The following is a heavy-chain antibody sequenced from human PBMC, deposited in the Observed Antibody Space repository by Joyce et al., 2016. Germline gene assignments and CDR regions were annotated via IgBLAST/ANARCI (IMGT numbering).Heavy chain of an antibody. CDR2: KSYDGSSK. Sequence: QAQLVESGGGVVQPGAFLRLSCAASGFTFCSFAMHWVRQAPDRGLEWVAIKSYDGSSKYSADSVKGRFTISRDNSKNTLYLQMNSLTTEDTAMYYCAKDLSNDYGLAFDLWGQGTLVTVSS. V-gene: IGHV3-30*18. CDR1: GFTFCSFA. D-gene: IGHD4-17*01. CDR3: AKDLSNDYGLAFDL. J-gene: IGHJ3*01.